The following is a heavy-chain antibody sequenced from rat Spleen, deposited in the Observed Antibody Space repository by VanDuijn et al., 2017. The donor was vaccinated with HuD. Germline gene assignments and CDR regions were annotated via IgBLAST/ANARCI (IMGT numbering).Heavy chain of an antibody. CDR1: AYSIISSYR. D-gene: IGHD1-12*02. CDR2: INSAGST. V-gene: IGHV3-3*01. J-gene: IGHJ3*01. Sequence: EVQLQESGPGLVKPSQSLSLTCSVTAYSIISSYRWNWIRKFPGNKLEWMGYINSAGSTNYNPSLKSRISITRDTSKNQFFLQVKSVTNEDTATYYCARGYYDGTQGFAYWGQGTLVTVSS. CDR3: ARGYYDGTQGFAY.